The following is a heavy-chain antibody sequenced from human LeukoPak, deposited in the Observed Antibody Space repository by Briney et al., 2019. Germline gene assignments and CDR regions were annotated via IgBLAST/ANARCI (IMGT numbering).Heavy chain of an antibody. CDR2: IIPIFGTA. CDR1: GGTFSRYA. Sequence: SVKVSCKASGGTFSRYAISWVRQAPGQGLEWMGGIIPIFGTANYAQKFQGRVTITADESTNTAYMELSSLRSEDTAVYYCARDSEVRGVNLLWCWGQGTLVTVSS. CDR3: ARDSEVRGVNLLWC. J-gene: IGHJ4*02. V-gene: IGHV1-69*13. D-gene: IGHD3-10*01.